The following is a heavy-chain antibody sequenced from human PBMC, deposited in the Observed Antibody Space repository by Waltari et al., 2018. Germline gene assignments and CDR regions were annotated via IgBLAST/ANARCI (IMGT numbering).Heavy chain of an antibody. V-gene: IGHV4-34*01. Sequence: QVQLQQWGAGLLKPSETLSLTCAVYGGSFSGYYWSWIRQPPGKGLEWIGEINHSGSTNYNPSLKSRVTISVDTSKNQFSLKLSSVTAADTAVYYCARVRSRLRWLQRNDAFDIWGQGTMVTVSS. CDR1: GGSFSGYY. CDR2: INHSGST. CDR3: ARVRSRLRWLQRNDAFDI. D-gene: IGHD5-18*01. J-gene: IGHJ3*02.